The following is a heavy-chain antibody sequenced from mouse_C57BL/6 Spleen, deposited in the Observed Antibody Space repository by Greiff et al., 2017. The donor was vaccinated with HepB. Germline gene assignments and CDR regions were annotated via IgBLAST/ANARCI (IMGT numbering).Heavy chain of an antibody. J-gene: IGHJ2*01. CDR2: ISSGGDYI. Sequence: EVQVVESGEGLVKPGGSLKLSCAASGFTFSSYAMSWVRQTPEKRLEWVAYISSGGDYIYYADTVKGRFTISSDNARNTLYLQMSSLKSEDTAMYYCTRESNSFDSSGQGTPLTVSS. V-gene: IGHV5-9-1*02. CDR1: GFTFSSYA. CDR3: TRESNSFDS. D-gene: IGHD5-1*01.